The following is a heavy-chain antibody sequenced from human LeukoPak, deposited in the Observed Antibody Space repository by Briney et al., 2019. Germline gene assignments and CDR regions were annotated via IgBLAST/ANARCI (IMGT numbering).Heavy chain of an antibody. CDR2: IYYSGST. J-gene: IGHJ4*02. Sequence: SETLSLTCTVSGDSISSYYWSWIRQPPGKGLEWIGYIYYSGSTNYNPSLKSRVTISVDTSKNQFSLKPSSVTAADTAVYYCARGRAWYMDYWGQGTLVTVSS. V-gene: IGHV4-59*01. D-gene: IGHD6-19*01. CDR1: GDSISSYY. CDR3: ARGRAWYMDY.